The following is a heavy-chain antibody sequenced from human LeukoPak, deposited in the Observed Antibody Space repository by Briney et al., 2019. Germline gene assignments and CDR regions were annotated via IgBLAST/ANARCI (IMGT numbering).Heavy chain of an antibody. J-gene: IGHJ4*02. D-gene: IGHD6-13*01. CDR2: IYHSGST. Sequence: SETLSLTCTVSGYSISSGYYWGWIRQPPGKGLEWIGSIYHSGSTYYNPSLKSRVTISVDTSKNQFSLKLSSVTAADTAVYYCARSVHSSSWYVLDYWGQGTLVTVSS. CDR3: ARSVHSSSWYVLDY. V-gene: IGHV4-38-2*02. CDR1: GYSISSGYY.